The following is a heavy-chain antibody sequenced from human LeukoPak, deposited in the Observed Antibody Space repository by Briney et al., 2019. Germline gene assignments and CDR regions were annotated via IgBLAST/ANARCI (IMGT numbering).Heavy chain of an antibody. CDR2: IRVYNGNT. D-gene: IGHD3-10*01. J-gene: IGHJ6*02. V-gene: IGHV1-18*01. CDR3: ARAGRGSGIYYAMDV. CDR1: GYTFTSYG. Sequence: GASVKVSCKASGYTFTSYGITWVRRAHGQGLEWLGWIRVYNGNTNYAKNFQDRVTMTTDTSTNTAYMELSSLRFDDTAVYYCARAGRGSGIYYAMDVWGQGTTVTVSS.